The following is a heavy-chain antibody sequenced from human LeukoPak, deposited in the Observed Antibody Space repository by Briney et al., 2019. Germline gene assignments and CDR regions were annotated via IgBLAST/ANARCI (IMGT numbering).Heavy chain of an antibody. CDR2: IYSGGYT. V-gene: IGHV3-66*01. D-gene: IGHD1-26*01. CDR1: GLTVTSNY. J-gene: IGHJ4*02. CDR3: ARRLEYSGSKGVSDY. Sequence: PGGSLRLSCAASGLTVTSNYMTWVRQAPGKGLEWVAIIYSGGYTDYADSVKGRFTISRDNSKNTLYLQMNSLRAEDTAVYYCARRLEYSGSKGVSDYWGQGTLVTVSS.